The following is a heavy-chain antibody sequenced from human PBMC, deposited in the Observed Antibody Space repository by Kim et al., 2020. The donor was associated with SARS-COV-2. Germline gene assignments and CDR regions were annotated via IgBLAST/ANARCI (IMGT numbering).Heavy chain of an antibody. CDR2: T. V-gene: IGHV4-39*07. CDR3: ARTPPFGAFDI. J-gene: IGHJ3*02. Sequence: TYYTPSLKSRVTISVDTSKNQFSLKLSSVTAADTAVYYCARTPPFGAFDIWGQGTMVTVSS. D-gene: IGHD3-16*01.